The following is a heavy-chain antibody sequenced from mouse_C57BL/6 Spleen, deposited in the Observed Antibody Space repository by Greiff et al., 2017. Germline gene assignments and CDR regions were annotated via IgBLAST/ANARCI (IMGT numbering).Heavy chain of an antibody. CDR1: GFTFTDYY. V-gene: IGHV7-3*01. D-gene: IGHD1-1*01. CDR2: IRNKANGYTT. J-gene: IGHJ4*01. CDR3: ARSYGSSYYYAMDY. Sequence: EVQRVESGGGLVQPGGSLSLSCAASGFTFTDYYMSWVRQPPGKALEWLGFIRNKANGYTTEYSASVKGRFTISRDNSQSILYLQMNALRAEDSATYYCARSYGSSYYYAMDYWGQGTSVTVSS.